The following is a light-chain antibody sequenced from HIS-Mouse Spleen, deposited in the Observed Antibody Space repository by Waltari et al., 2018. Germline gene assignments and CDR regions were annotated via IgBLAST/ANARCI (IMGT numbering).Light chain of an antibody. Sequence: DIQMTQSPSTLSASVGDRVTITCRASQSISSWLAWYQQKPGKATKLLIYKASSLESGVPSRFSGSGSGTEFTLTISSLQPDDFATYYCQQYSTFGPGTKVDIK. CDR3: QQYST. J-gene: IGKJ3*01. CDR2: KAS. V-gene: IGKV1-5*03. CDR1: QSISSW.